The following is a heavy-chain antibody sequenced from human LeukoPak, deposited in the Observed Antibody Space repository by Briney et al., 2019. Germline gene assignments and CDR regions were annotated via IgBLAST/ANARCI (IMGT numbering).Heavy chain of an antibody. Sequence: GGSLRLSCAASGFSFSNYAMSWVRQAPGKGLEWVSAISGRGANTYYADSVKGRFTISRDNSKNTLYMQMNSLRAEDTAVYYCAKLWSSTWSGYYHDAFDIWGQGTMVTVSS. CDR1: GFSFSNYA. J-gene: IGHJ3*02. CDR3: AKLWSSTWSGYYHDAFDI. D-gene: IGHD3-3*01. V-gene: IGHV3-23*01. CDR2: ISGRGANT.